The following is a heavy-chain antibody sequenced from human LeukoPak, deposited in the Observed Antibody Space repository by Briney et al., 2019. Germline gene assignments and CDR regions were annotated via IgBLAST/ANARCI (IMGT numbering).Heavy chain of an antibody. D-gene: IGHD1-1*01. CDR1: GFTFSSYS. CDR3: ARVWGGLERRGDFDY. Sequence: GGSLRLSCAASGFTFSSYSMNWVRQAPGKGLEWVSSISSSSSYIYYADSVKGRFTISRDNAKNTLYLQMNSLRAEDTAVYYCARVWGGLERRGDFDYWGQGTLVTVSS. J-gene: IGHJ4*02. CDR2: ISSSSSYI. V-gene: IGHV3-21*01.